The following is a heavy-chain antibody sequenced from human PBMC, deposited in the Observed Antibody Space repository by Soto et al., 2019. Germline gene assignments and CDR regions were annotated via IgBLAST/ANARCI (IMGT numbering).Heavy chain of an antibody. CDR1: GYTLTDLS. D-gene: IGHD5-12*01. CDR2: FDPEDGDT. CDR3: ATVRYSGNLIRAFDI. V-gene: IGHV1-24*01. J-gene: IGHJ3*02. Sequence: QVQLVRSGAEVKKPGASVKVSCKASGYTLTDLSMHWVRQAPGKGLEWMGGFDPEDGDTIYAQKFQGRVTMTEDTSTNTAYMELSSLRSEDTAVYYCATVRYSGNLIRAFDIWGQGTMVTVSS.